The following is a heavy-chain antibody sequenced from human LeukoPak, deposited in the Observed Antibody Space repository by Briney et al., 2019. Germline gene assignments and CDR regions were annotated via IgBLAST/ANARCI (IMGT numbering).Heavy chain of an antibody. V-gene: IGHV1-69*05. CDR1: GGTFSSYA. D-gene: IGHD6-6*01. J-gene: IGHJ6*03. Sequence: ASVKVSCRASGGTFSSYAISWVRQAPGQGLEWMGGIIPIFGTANYAQKFQGRVTITTDESTSTAYMELSSLRSEDTAVYYCARSSIAARPFYYYFYYYMDVCGKGTTVTVSS. CDR2: IIPIFGTA. CDR3: ARSSIAARPFYYYFYYYMDV.